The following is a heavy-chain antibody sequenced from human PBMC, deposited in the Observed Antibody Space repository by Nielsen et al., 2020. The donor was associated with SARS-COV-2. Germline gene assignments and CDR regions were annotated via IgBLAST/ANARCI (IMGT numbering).Heavy chain of an antibody. Sequence: GESLKISCAASGFTFSSYAMNWVRQAPGKGLEWVSAISGSGDSTYYADSVKGRFTISRHNSKNTLYLQMNSLRAEDTAVYYCARGGGDDSSGYYSPFDYWGQGTLVTVSS. D-gene: IGHD3-22*01. CDR3: ARGGGDDSSGYYSPFDY. CDR2: ISGSGDST. V-gene: IGHV3-23*01. CDR1: GFTFSSYA. J-gene: IGHJ4*02.